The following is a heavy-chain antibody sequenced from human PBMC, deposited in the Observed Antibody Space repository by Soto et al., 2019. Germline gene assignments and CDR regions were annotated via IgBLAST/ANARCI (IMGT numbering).Heavy chain of an antibody. CDR1: GYSFAGYW. CDR3: ARQIYDSDTGPNFQYYFDS. Sequence: GESLKISRHGSGYSFAGYWITWVRQKPGKGLEWMGRIDPIDSQTYYSPSFRGHVTISVTKSITTVFLQWSSLRASDTAMYYCARQIYDSDTGPNFQYYFDSWGQGTPVTVSS. D-gene: IGHD5-18*01. J-gene: IGHJ4*02. V-gene: IGHV5-10-1*01. CDR2: IDPIDSQT.